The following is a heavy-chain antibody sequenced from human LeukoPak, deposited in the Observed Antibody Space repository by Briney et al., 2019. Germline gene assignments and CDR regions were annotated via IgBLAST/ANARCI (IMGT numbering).Heavy chain of an antibody. CDR2: IYHSGST. V-gene: IGHV4-30-2*02. Sequence: SETLSLTCTVSGGSISSGGYYWSWIRQPPGKGLEWIGYIYHSGSTYYNPSLKSRVTISVDTSKNQFSLKLSSVTAADTAVYYCARRVGGAFDYWGQGTLVTVSS. CDR3: ARRVGGAFDY. D-gene: IGHD3-3*01. CDR1: GGSISSGGYY. J-gene: IGHJ4*02.